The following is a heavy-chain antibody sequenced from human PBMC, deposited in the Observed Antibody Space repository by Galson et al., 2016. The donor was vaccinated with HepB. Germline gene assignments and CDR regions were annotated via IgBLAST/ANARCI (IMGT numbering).Heavy chain of an antibody. J-gene: IGHJ5*02. CDR3: AGTRHYDTSGYYH. CDR2: ISTYNGNT. V-gene: IGHV1-18*01. D-gene: IGHD3-22*01. CDR1: GDTFSSYG. Sequence: SVKVSCKASGDTFSSYGISWVRQAPGQGLEWMGWISTYNGNTNYAQKFQGRVTMTTDTSTSTAYMELESLRSDDTAVYYCAGTRHYDTSGYYHWGQGTLVTVSS.